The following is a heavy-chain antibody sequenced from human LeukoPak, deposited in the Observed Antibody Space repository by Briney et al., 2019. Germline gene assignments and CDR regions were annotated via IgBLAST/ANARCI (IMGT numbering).Heavy chain of an antibody. CDR1: GGSISSSSYY. Sequence: SETLSLTCTVSGGSISSSSYYWGWIRQPPGKGLEWIGSIYYSGSTYYNPSLKSRVTIPVDTSKNQFSLKLSSVTAADTAVYYCARRDSGYDQYYFDYWGQGTLVTVSS. CDR3: ARRDSGYDQYYFDY. V-gene: IGHV4-39*01. D-gene: IGHD5-12*01. J-gene: IGHJ4*02. CDR2: IYYSGST.